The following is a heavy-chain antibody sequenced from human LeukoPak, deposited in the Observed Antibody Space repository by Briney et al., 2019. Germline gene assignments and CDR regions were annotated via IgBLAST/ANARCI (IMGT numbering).Heavy chain of an antibody. V-gene: IGHV4-34*01. Sequence: SETLSLTCAVHGVSFSGYYWAWIRQPPGKGLEWIGAINPGGTTNYHPSLKRRVTISADTSKSQFSLELRSVTAADTAVFYCARAKSTVSTYFDSWGQGSLVTVSS. J-gene: IGHJ4*02. CDR3: ARAKSTVSTYFDS. CDR2: INPGGTT. D-gene: IGHD4-17*01. CDR1: GVSFSGYY.